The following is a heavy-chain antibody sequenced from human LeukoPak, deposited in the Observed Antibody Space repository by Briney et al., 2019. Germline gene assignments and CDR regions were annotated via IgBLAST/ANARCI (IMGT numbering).Heavy chain of an antibody. V-gene: IGHV3-30*04. J-gene: IGHJ4*02. D-gene: IGHD6-19*01. Sequence: GGSLRLSCAASGFTFSTYVMHWVRQAPGKGLEWVALISYDGGNQYYADSVKGRFTISRDISKSTLYLQLNSLRPEDTAVYYCAMRAVAGSHFNYFDYWGQGTLVTVSS. CDR3: AMRAVAGSHFNYFDY. CDR2: ISYDGGNQ. CDR1: GFTFSTYV.